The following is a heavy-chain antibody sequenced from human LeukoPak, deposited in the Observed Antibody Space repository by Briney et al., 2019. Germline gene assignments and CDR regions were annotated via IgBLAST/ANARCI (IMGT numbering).Heavy chain of an antibody. CDR1: GFTFSSYW. V-gene: IGHV3-7*01. Sequence: PGGSLRLSCAASGFTFSSYWMSWVRQAPGKGLEWVANIKQDGSEKYYVDSVKGRFTISRDNAKNSLYLQMNSLRAEDTAVYYCAKDGDIAAAMYYFDYWGQGTLVTVSS. D-gene: IGHD6-13*01. CDR3: AKDGDIAAAMYYFDY. J-gene: IGHJ4*02. CDR2: IKQDGSEK.